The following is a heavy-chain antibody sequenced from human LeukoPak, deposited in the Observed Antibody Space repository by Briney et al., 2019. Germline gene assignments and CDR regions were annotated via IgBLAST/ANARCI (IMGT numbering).Heavy chain of an antibody. D-gene: IGHD5-18*01. CDR1: GFTFSSYS. CDR3: AGPRDIQLWLRRGRDYGMDV. CDR2: ISSSSSYI. J-gene: IGHJ6*02. Sequence: PGGSLRLSCAASGFTFSSYSMNWVRQAPGKGLEWVSSISSSSSYIYYADSVKGRFTISRDNAKNSLYLQMNSLRAEDTAVYYCAGPRDIQLWLRRGRDYGMDVWGQGTTVTVSS. V-gene: IGHV3-21*01.